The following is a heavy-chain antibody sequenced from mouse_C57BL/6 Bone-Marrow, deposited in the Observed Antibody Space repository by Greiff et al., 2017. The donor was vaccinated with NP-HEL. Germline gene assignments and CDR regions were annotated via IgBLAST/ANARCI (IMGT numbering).Heavy chain of an antibody. CDR3: ARPGTRGYYAMDY. CDR1: GFTFSDYG. Sequence: EVQVVESGGGLVQPGGSLKLSCAASGFTFSDYGMAWVRQAPRKGPEWVAFISNLAYSIYYADTVTGRFTISRENAKNTLYLEMSSLRSEDTAMYYCARPGTRGYYAMDYWGQGTSVTVSS. D-gene: IGHD4-1*01. J-gene: IGHJ4*01. V-gene: IGHV5-15*01. CDR2: ISNLAYSI.